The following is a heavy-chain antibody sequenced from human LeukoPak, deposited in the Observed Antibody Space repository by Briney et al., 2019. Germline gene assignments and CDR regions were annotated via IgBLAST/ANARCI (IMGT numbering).Heavy chain of an antibody. J-gene: IGHJ4*02. Sequence: SETLSLTCAVYGGSFSGYYWSWIRQPPGKGLEWIGEINHSGSTNYNPSLKRRVTISVNTSKNQFSLELSSVTAADTAVYYCARGGDDILTGPPQKWGQGTLVTVSS. CDR3: ARGGDDILTGPPQK. D-gene: IGHD3-9*01. V-gene: IGHV4-34*01. CDR2: INHSGST. CDR1: GGSFSGYY.